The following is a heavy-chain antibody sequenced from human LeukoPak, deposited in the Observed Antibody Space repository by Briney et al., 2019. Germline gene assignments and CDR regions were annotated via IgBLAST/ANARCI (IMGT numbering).Heavy chain of an antibody. CDR1: GFTFSSYW. CDR3: ARGKLLRNYYYGMDV. V-gene: IGHV3-74*01. J-gene: IGHJ6*02. CDR2: INSDASST. D-gene: IGHD2-15*01. Sequence: GGSLRLSCAASGFTFSSYWMHWVRQAPGKGLVWVSRINSDASSTSYADSVKGRFTVSRDNAKNTLYLQVNSLRAEDTAVYYCARGKLLRNYYYGMDVWGQGTTVTVSS.